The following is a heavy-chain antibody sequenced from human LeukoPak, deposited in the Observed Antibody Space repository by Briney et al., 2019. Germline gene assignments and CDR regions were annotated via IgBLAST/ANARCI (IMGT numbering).Heavy chain of an antibody. CDR2: ISTTSNTI. J-gene: IGHJ6*02. CDR3: ARDNRITADHFSYYGMDV. V-gene: IGHV3-48*02. CDR1: GFTFSVYT. D-gene: IGHD6-13*01. Sequence: GGSLRLSCAASGFTFSVYTMNWVRQAPGKGLERVSYISTTSNTIYYADSVKGRFTISRDNARNSLYLQMNSLSDEDTAVYYCARDNRITADHFSYYGMDVWGQGTTVTVSS.